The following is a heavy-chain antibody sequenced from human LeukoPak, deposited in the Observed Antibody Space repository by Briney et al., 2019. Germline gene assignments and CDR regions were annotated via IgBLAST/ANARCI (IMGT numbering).Heavy chain of an antibody. CDR2: INHSGST. CDR3: ARDIIPYCSGGSCYRGPYYYYMDV. V-gene: IGHV4-34*01. CDR1: GGSFSGYY. D-gene: IGHD2-15*01. J-gene: IGHJ6*03. Sequence: SETLSLTCAVYGGSFSGYYWSWIRQPPGKGLEWIGEINHSGSTNYNPSLKSRVTISVDTSKNQFSLKLSSVTAADTAVYYCARDIIPYCSGGSCYRGPYYYYMDVWGKGTTVTVSS.